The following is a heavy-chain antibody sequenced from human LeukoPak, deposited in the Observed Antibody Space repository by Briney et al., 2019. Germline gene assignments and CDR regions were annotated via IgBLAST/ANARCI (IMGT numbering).Heavy chain of an antibody. Sequence: GGSLRLSCVASGFTFSGFETNGVRQAPGEGRDGVSYISSSYRTIYYADSVKGRFTVSRDNTKNSIYLQMNSLRVEDTAVYYCARDDSMVTVSGMDVWGQGTTVTVSS. CDR1: GFTFSGFE. CDR2: ISSSYRTI. CDR3: ARDDSMVTVSGMDV. D-gene: IGHD2-21*02. J-gene: IGHJ6*02. V-gene: IGHV3-48*03.